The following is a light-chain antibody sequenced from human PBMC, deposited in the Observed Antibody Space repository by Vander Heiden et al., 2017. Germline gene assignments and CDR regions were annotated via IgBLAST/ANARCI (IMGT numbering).Light chain of an antibody. Sequence: IQMHQSPSTLSASVGDRVTITCRASQSISSWLAWYQQKPGKAPKLQIYDAASLESGVPSRFSGSGSGTEFTLTISSLQPDDFATYYCQQYNSYSTWTFGQGTKVEIK. J-gene: IGKJ1*01. CDR3: QQYNSYSTWT. V-gene: IGKV1-5*01. CDR2: DAA. CDR1: QSISSW.